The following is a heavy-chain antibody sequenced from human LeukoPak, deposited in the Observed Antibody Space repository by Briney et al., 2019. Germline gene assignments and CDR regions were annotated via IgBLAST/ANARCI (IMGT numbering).Heavy chain of an antibody. J-gene: IGHJ4*02. Sequence: PSETLSLTCTVSGGSISSYYWSWIRQPPEKGLEWIGYIYYSGSTNYNPSLKSRVTISVDTSKNQFSLKLNSVTAADTAVYYCAGGGDSGGYYYPMFDYWGQGTLVTVSS. CDR3: AGGGDSGGYYYPMFDY. V-gene: IGHV4-59*01. CDR2: IYYSGST. D-gene: IGHD3-22*01. CDR1: GGSISSYY.